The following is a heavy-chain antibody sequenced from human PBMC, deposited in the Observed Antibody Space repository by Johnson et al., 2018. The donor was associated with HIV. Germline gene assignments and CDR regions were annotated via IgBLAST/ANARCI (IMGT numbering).Heavy chain of an antibody. V-gene: IGHV3-9*01. CDR2: ISWNSGSI. Sequence: VQLVESGGGLVQPGGSLRLSCAASGFTFDDYAMHWVRQAPGKGLEWVSGISWNSGSIAYADSVKGRFTISRDNAKNSLYVQMNSLRAEDTAVYYCAKGLIMIVFGGGLAHDAFDMWGQGTMVTVSS. CDR3: AKGLIMIVFGGGLAHDAFDM. J-gene: IGHJ3*02. D-gene: IGHD3-16*01. CDR1: GFTFDDYA.